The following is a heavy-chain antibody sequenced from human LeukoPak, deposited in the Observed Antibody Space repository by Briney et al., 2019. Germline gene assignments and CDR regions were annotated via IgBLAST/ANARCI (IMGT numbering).Heavy chain of an antibody. CDR2: ISSDGSGT. D-gene: IGHD1-1*01. CDR3: ARDVEKRPDY. CDR1: GFTFSSYW. V-gene: IGHV3-74*01. Sequence: GGFLRLSCAASGFTFSSYWMHWVRQAPGKGLVWVSGISSDGSGTTYADSVKGRFTISRDNAKNTLYLQMNSLRADDSAVYYCARDVEKRPDYWGQGTLVTVSS. J-gene: IGHJ4*02.